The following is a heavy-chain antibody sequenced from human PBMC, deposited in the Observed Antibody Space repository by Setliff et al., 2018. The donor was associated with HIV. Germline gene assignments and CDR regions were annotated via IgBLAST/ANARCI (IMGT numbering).Heavy chain of an antibody. CDR1: GYRFSSYA. CDR2: IIPIFGTA. CDR3: AIQLFSGYDLLFDY. V-gene: IGHV1-69*13. Sequence: GASVKVSCKASGYRFSSYAISWVRQAPGQGLEWMGGIIPIFGTANYAQKFQGRVTITADESTSTAYMELSSLRSEDTAVYYCAIQLFSGYDLLFDYWGQGTLVTVSS. J-gene: IGHJ4*02. D-gene: IGHD5-12*01.